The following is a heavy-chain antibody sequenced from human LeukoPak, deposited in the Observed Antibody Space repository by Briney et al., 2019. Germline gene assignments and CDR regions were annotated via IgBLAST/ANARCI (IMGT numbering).Heavy chain of an antibody. CDR3: TRSGFGGGVHFDY. Sequence: ASVKVSCKASGYTFTRYDINWVRQAAGQGLEWMGWMNPNSGDTGYVQKFQGRVTMTRDTSITTAYMELSSLRSEDTAVYYCTRSGFGGGVHFDYWGQETPVTVSS. CDR2: MNPNSGDT. CDR1: GYTFTRYD. J-gene: IGHJ4*02. V-gene: IGHV1-8*01. D-gene: IGHD3-16*01.